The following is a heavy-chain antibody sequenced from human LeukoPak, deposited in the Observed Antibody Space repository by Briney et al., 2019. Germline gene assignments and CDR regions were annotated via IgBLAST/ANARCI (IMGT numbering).Heavy chain of an antibody. CDR2: ISSSGSTI. CDR1: GFTFSSYE. J-gene: IGHJ4*02. Sequence: GGSLRLSCAASGFTFSSYEMNWVRQAPGKGLEWVSYISSSGSTIYYADSVKGRFTISRDNAKKSLYLQMNSLRAEDTAIYYCARGYGDSAYWGQGILVTVSS. D-gene: IGHD4-17*01. CDR3: ARGYGDSAY. V-gene: IGHV3-48*03.